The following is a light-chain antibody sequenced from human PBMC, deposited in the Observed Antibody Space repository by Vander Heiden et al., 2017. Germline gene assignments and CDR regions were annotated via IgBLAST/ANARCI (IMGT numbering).Light chain of an antibody. CDR3: QSADNSSFSWV. CDR1: ALPIQY. Sequence: SYELTQPPSVSVSPGQTARITCSGDALPIQYAYWYQQKPGQAPVVVIHKNSGRASGIPHRFSGSRSGTTVTLTISGVQAEDEADYYCQSADNSSFSWVFGGGTKLTVL. V-gene: IGLV3-25*03. CDR2: KNS. J-gene: IGLJ3*02.